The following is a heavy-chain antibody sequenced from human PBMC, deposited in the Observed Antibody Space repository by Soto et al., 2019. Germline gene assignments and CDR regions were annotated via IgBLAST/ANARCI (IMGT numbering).Heavy chain of an antibody. J-gene: IGHJ4*02. Sequence: GSLRLSCAASGFTFSSYSMNWVRQAPGKGLEWVSSISSSSSYIYYADSVKGRFTISRDNAKNSLYLQMNSLRAEDTAVYYCAIMQGAMASIFDYWGQGTLVTVSS. CDR1: GFTFSSYS. D-gene: IGHD2-2*01. CDR2: ISSSSSYI. V-gene: IGHV3-21*01. CDR3: AIMQGAMASIFDY.